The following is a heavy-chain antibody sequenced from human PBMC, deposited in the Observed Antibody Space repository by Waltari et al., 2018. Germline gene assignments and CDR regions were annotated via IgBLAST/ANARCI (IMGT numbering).Heavy chain of an antibody. V-gene: IGHV7-4-1*02. CDR3: AREGQQSDY. CDR2: INTYTGKP. J-gene: IGHJ4*02. D-gene: IGHD6-13*01. Sequence: QVQLVQSGSELKKPGASVRVSCKASGYTFTNYAMNWVRQAPGQGLEWVGWINTYTGKPTYAQGFTGRFFFSLDTSVSTAYLHINNLKAEDTAVYYCAREGQQSDYWGQGTLVTVSS. CDR1: GYTFTNYA.